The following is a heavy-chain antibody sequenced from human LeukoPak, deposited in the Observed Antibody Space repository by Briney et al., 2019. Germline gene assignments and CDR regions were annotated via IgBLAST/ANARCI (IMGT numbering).Heavy chain of an antibody. CDR2: MNPNSGKT. V-gene: IGHV1-8*03. D-gene: IGHD2-2*01. CDR3: ARGDPYHAAAGFDY. Sequence: ASVKVSCKASGYTFTSYGISWVRQATGQGLEWMGWMNPNSGKTDYTRKFQGRVTITRNTSIDTAYMELSSLRSEDTAVYYCARGDPYHAAAGFDYWGQGTLVTVSS. J-gene: IGHJ4*02. CDR1: GYTFTSYG.